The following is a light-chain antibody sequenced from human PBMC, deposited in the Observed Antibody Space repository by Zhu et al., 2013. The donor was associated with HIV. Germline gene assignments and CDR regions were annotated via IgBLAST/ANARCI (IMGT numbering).Light chain of an antibody. CDR3: FQATQFPWT. CDR1: HTLVHGDGNTY. J-gene: IGKJ1*01. Sequence: IVLMQTSLSSPVALGQPASISCRSSHTLVHGDGNTYLSWLHQRPGQPPRLLIYKISNRFSGIPDRFSGSGAGTDFTLRIDRVEPEDVGVYYCFQATQFPWTFGQGTKVEIK. V-gene: IGKV2-24*01. CDR2: KIS.